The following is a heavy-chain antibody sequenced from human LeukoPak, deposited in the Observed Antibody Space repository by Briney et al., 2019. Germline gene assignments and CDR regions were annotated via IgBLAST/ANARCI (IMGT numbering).Heavy chain of an antibody. CDR2: IYYSGST. J-gene: IGHJ4*02. V-gene: IGHV4-39*01. Sequence: SETLSLTCTVSGGSISSSSYYWGWIRQPPGKGLEWIGSIYYSGSTYYNPSLKSRVTISVDTSKNQFSLKLSSVTAADTAVYYCARHSSGWYWFDYWGQGTLVTVSS. CDR1: GGSISSSSYY. CDR3: ARHSSGWYWFDY. D-gene: IGHD6-19*01.